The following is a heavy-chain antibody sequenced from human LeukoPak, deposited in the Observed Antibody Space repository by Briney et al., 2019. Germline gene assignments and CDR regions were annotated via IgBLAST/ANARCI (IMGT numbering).Heavy chain of an antibody. Sequence: GGSLRLSCAASGFTFSSYSVNWVRQAPGKGLEWVSSISSSTSYIYYADSVKGRFTISRDNTKNSLYLQMNSLRAEDTAVYYCARASRWYERGPDYYYYYMDVWGKGTTVIVSS. CDR3: ARASRWYERGPDYYYYYMDV. J-gene: IGHJ6*03. V-gene: IGHV3-21*01. CDR1: GFTFSSYS. D-gene: IGHD6-19*01. CDR2: ISSSTSYI.